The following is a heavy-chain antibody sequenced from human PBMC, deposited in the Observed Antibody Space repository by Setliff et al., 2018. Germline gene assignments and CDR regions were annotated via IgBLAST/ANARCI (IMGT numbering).Heavy chain of an antibody. V-gene: IGHV3-48*04. CDR3: AGGRGWRFDD. Sequence: GGSLRLSCVTSGFTFSNYGMTWVRRAPGKGLEWISYISTSSTIIYYADAVKGRFTISRDNAKNSLYLQMNSLRGEDTAVYYCAGGRGWRFDDWGQGTLVTVSS. CDR2: ISTSSTII. D-gene: IGHD6-19*01. CDR1: GFTFSNYG. J-gene: IGHJ4*02.